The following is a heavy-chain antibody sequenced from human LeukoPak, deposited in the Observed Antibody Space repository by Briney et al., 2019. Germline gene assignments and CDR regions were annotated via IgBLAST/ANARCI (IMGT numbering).Heavy chain of an antibody. D-gene: IGHD6-13*01. CDR1: GFTFSGYW. Sequence: TGGSLRLSCAASGFTFSGYWMHWVRQAPGKGLVWVSRINIDGGNTNYADSVKGRFTISRDNAKDTLYLQMNSLRAEDTAVYYCAKAIYSSSRMDVWGQGTTVTVSS. CDR3: AKAIYSSSRMDV. V-gene: IGHV3-74*01. J-gene: IGHJ6*02. CDR2: INIDGGNT.